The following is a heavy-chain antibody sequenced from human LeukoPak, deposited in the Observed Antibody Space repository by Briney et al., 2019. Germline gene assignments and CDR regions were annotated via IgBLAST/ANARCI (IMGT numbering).Heavy chain of an antibody. V-gene: IGHV3-11*04. CDR2: ISSSGSTI. D-gene: IGHD3-22*01. CDR3: ARGDYYDSSGYDDAFDI. CDR1: GFTFSDHY. J-gene: IGHJ3*02. Sequence: GGSLRLSCAASGFTFSDHYMSWIRQAPGKGLEWVSYISSSGSTIYYADSVKGRFTISRDNAKNSLYLQMNSLRAEDTAVYYCARGDYYDSSGYDDAFDIWGQGAMVTVSS.